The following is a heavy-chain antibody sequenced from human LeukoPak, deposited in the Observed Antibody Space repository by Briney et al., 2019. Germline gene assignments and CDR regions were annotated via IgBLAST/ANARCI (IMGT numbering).Heavy chain of an antibody. CDR3: ASVRRGFGESSKYYAYYYMGV. D-gene: IGHD3-10*01. CDR1: GDSISNGTYY. Sequence: PSQTLSLTCTVSGDSISNGTYYWNWIRQPAGKGLEWIGRIYSTGSTNYNPSLKSRVTISLDTSKNQFSLKLSSVTAADTAVYYCASVRRGFGESSKYYAYYYMGVWGKGTTVTISS. CDR2: IYSTGST. J-gene: IGHJ6*03. V-gene: IGHV4-61*02.